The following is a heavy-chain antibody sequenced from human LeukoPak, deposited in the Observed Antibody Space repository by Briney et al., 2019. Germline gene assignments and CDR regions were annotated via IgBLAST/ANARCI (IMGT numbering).Heavy chain of an antibody. CDR2: INPNSGGT. Sequence: ASVKVSCKASGYTFTGYYMHWVRQAPGQGLEWMGWINPNSGGTNYAQKFQGRVTMTRDTSISTAYMELSSLRSEDTAVYYCARGDIVLMVYAMDNWFDPWGQGTLVTVSS. D-gene: IGHD2-8*01. J-gene: IGHJ5*02. CDR3: ARGDIVLMVYAMDNWFDP. CDR1: GYTFTGYY. V-gene: IGHV1-2*02.